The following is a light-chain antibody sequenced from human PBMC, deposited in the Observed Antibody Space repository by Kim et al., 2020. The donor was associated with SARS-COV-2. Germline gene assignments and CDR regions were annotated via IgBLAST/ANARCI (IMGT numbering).Light chain of an antibody. CDR1: QDISNN. Sequence: SASVGDRVTITCQASQDISNNLNWYQQKSGEGPKLLIYDASSLDTGVPSKFSGRGSGTDFTFTINNLVPEDTATYFCQHYYGFPYTFGQGTKLEI. V-gene: IGKV1-33*01. CDR3: QHYYGFPYT. J-gene: IGKJ2*01. CDR2: DAS.